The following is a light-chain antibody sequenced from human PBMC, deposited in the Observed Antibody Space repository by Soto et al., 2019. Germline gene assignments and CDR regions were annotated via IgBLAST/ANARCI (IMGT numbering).Light chain of an antibody. Sequence: NMLTQSPDTLSLNTGERAALSCRASQSVSSSYLAWYQQTPGQAPRLLIYGTSNRATGIPDRFSGSGSGTDFTLTISRLEPEDFAVYYCQQYGNSRWTLGQGTKVDIK. CDR1: QSVSSSY. CDR3: QQYGNSRWT. J-gene: IGKJ1*01. V-gene: IGKV3-20*01. CDR2: GTS.